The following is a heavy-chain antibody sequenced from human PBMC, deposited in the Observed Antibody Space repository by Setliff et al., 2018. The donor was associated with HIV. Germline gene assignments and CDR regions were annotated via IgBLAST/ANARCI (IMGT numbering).Heavy chain of an antibody. CDR2: IYYSGNT. CDR3: ARLGRPYSGQGWFDP. V-gene: IGHV4-39*01. J-gene: IGHJ5*02. D-gene: IGHD5-12*01. Sequence: PSETLSLTCSVSGDSIFTSTYYWGWIRQPPGKRLEWIGSIYYSGNTYYNPSLKSRATISVDTSKNQFFLNLSSVTATDSAVYYCARLGRPYSGQGWFDPWGQGTLVTVSS. CDR1: GDSIFTSTYY.